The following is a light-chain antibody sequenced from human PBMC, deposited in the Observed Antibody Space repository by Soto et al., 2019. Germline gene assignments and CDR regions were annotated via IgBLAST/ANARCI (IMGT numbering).Light chain of an antibody. CDR3: QQSYTTLFT. V-gene: IGKV1-39*01. Sequence: DIQLTQSPSSLSASVGDRVTITCRASQSISNYLNWYQQKPGKAPKLLIYAASSLQSGVPSRFSGSGSGTDFTLTISSLQPEDFATYSCQQSYTTLFTFGPGNNVDIK. J-gene: IGKJ3*01. CDR2: AAS. CDR1: QSISNY.